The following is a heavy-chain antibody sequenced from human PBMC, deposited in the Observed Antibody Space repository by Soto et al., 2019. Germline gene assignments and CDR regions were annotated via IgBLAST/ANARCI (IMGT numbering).Heavy chain of an antibody. J-gene: IGHJ5*02. CDR2: IIPIFGTA. D-gene: IGHD2-15*01. CDR1: GGTFSSYA. V-gene: IGHV1-69*13. Sequence: SVKVSCKASGGTFSSYAISWVREAPGQGLEWKGGIIPIFGTANYAQKFQGRVTITADESTSTAYMELSSLRSEDTAVYYCATGPGGAVVGAAIKYDFDPVGQGTPGTVSS. CDR3: ATGPGGAVVGAAIKYDFDP.